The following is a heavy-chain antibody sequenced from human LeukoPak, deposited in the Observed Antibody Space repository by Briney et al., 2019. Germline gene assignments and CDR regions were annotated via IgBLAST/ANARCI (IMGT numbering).Heavy chain of an antibody. D-gene: IGHD1-7*01. V-gene: IGHV3-23*01. CDR2: ISGSGSNT. CDR3: AKLTGTTDC. J-gene: IGHJ4*02. CDR1: GFTFSKYA. Sequence: GGSLRLSYAASGFTFSKYAMMWARQAPGKGLEWVSSISGSGSNTYYADSVKGRFTISRDNSKNTLYLQMSSLRAEDTAVYYCAKLTGTTDCWGQGTLVTVSS.